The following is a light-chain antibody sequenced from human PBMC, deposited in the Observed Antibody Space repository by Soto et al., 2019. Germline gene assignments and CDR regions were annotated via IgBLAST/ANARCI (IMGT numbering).Light chain of an antibody. V-gene: IGLV2-23*01. Sequence: QSVLTQPASVSGSPGQSITLSCTGTRSDLGTYNLVSWYQQHPGKAPQLMIYEGTKRPSGVSDRFSGSRSGNTASLTISGLQAEDEADYYCCSYVGSRAVVFGGGTQLTVL. CDR2: EGT. CDR3: CSYVGSRAVV. CDR1: RSDLGTYNL. J-gene: IGLJ2*01.